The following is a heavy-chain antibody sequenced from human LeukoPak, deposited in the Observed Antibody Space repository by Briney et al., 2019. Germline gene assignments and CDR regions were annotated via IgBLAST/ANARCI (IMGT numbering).Heavy chain of an antibody. CDR3: TTARGWYYFDY. J-gene: IGHJ4*02. CDR1: GFTFSNAW. CDR2: IKSKTDGGTT. V-gene: IGHV3-15*01. Sequence: GGSLRLSCAASGFTFSNAWMSWVRQAPGKGLEWVGRIKSKTDGGTTDYAAPVKGRFTISRDDSKNTLYLQMNSLKTEDAAVYYCTTARGWYYFDYWGQGTLVTVSS. D-gene: IGHD6-19*01.